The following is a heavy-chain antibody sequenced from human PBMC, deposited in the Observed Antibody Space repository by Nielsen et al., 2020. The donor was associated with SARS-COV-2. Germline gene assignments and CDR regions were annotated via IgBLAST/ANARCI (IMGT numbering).Heavy chain of an antibody. V-gene: IGHV1-69*06. Sequence: SVKVSCKASGGTFSSYAISWVRQAPGQGLEWMGGIIPIFGTANYAQKFQGRVTITADKSTSTAYMELSSLRSEDTAVYYCARDQSIVGATGDFDIWGQGTMVTVSS. J-gene: IGHJ3*02. CDR3: ARDQSIVGATGDFDI. CDR2: IIPIFGTA. CDR1: GGTFSSYA. D-gene: IGHD1-26*01.